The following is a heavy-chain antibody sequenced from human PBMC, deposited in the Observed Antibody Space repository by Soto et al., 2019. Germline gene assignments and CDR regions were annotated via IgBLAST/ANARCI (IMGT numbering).Heavy chain of an antibody. Sequence: QVQLVQSGAEVKKPGASVKVSCKASGYTFTSYYMHWVRQAPGQGLEWMGIINPSGGSTSYAQKFQGRVTMTRDTSTSTGYMELSSLRSEDTAVYYCAREGRSSSEGGAFDIWGQGTMVTVSS. CDR1: GYTFTSYY. CDR3: AREGRSSSEGGAFDI. D-gene: IGHD6-13*01. CDR2: INPSGGST. J-gene: IGHJ3*02. V-gene: IGHV1-46*01.